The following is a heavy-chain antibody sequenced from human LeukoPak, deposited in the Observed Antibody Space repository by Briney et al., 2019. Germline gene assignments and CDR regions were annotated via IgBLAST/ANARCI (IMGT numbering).Heavy chain of an antibody. J-gene: IGHJ4*02. CDR1: GFTFSSYA. CDR2: ISYDGSNK. V-gene: IGHV3-30-3*01. D-gene: IGHD3-22*01. Sequence: GGSLRLSCAASGFTFSSYAMHWVRQAPGKGLEWVAVISYDGSNKYYADSVKGRFTISRDNSKNTLYLQMNSLRAEDTAVYYCAKDSSGLDYWGQGTLVTVSS. CDR3: AKDSSGLDY.